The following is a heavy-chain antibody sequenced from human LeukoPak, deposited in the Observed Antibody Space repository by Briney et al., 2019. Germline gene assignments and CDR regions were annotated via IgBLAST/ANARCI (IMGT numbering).Heavy chain of an antibody. Sequence: SVKVSCKASGGTFSSYAISWVRQAPGQGLEGMGRIIPILGIANYAQKFQGRVTITADKSTSTAYMALSSLRSEDTAVYSCARGKAVAGTRNDYWGPGTLVTVSS. CDR2: IIPILGIA. D-gene: IGHD6-19*01. J-gene: IGHJ4*02. CDR1: GGTFSSYA. V-gene: IGHV1-69*04. CDR3: ARGKAVAGTRNDY.